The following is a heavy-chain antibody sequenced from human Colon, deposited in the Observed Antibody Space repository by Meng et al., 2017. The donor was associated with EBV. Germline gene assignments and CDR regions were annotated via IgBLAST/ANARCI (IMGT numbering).Heavy chain of an antibody. V-gene: IGHV1-18*01. CDR3: ARHLRDDSWYSDESNFFDY. J-gene: IGHJ4*02. CDR1: VYTFTSYG. CDR2: ISVYNGNT. D-gene: IGHD6-13*01. Sequence: QVQLVQSGAEVKKPGASVKVSCKASVYTFTSYGITWVRQAPGQGLEWIGWISVYNGNTNFAQKLQPRITMTTDTSTNTAYMELRSLRSDDTAVYYCARHLRDDSWYSDESNFFDYWGQGTLVTVSS.